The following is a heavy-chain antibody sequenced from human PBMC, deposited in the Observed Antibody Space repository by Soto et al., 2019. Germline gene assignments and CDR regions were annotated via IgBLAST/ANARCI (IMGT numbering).Heavy chain of an antibody. V-gene: IGHV1-69*12. CDR2: ITPLYGTK. J-gene: IGHJ5*02. CDR3: ARGGTLKPVDP. Sequence: QVQLVQSGPEVKEPGSSVKVSCKTSGGTFSSYSLNWVRQAPGQGLEWMGVITPLYGTKNYAQRFRGRVTFAADESTSTVFMERTRATSDDTAVYFCARGGTLKPVDPWGQGTRVNVSS. D-gene: IGHD3-16*01. CDR1: GGTFSSYS.